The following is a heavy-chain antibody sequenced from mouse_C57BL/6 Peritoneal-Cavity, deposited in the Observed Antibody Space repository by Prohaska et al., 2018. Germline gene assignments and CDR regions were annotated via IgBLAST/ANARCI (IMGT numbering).Heavy chain of an antibody. J-gene: IGHJ1*03. CDR1: TSYN. Sequence: TSYNMHWVKQTPSQGLEWIGAIYPGNGDTSYNQKFKGKATLTVDKSSSTAYMQLSSLTSEDSAVYFCARYPYYGSSYWYFDVWGTGTTVTVSS. V-gene: IGHV1-12*01. CDR2: IYPGNGDT. D-gene: IGHD1-1*01. CDR3: ARYPYYGSSYWYFDV.